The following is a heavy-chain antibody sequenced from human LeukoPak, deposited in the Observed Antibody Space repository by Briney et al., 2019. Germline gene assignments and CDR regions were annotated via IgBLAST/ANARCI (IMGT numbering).Heavy chain of an antibody. CDR3: AKDLLGYGDYYYYGMDV. CDR1: GLTFSDYY. D-gene: IGHD3-16*01. J-gene: IGHJ6*02. CDR2: ISPSGSSI. V-gene: IGHV3-11*01. Sequence: PGGSLRLSCAVSGLTFSDYYMSWTRQAPGKGPELVSYISPSGSSIFYVDSVKGRFTISRDNAKNSLYLQMNSLRAEDTAVYYCAKDLLGYGDYYYYGMDVWGQGTTVTVSS.